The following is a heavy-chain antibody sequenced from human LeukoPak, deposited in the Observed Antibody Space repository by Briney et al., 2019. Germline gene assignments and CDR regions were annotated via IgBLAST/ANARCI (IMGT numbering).Heavy chain of an antibody. CDR2: MSYDGNNQ. Sequence: GRSLRLSCVASGFTFTRYGMHWVRQAPGKGLEWVAAMSYDGNNQYYEDSVKGRFTISRDISKNTLYLQMNSLRVEDTAVYYCARNNGGDSRGWYIDPWGRGTLVTVS. CDR3: ARNNGGDSRGWYIDP. V-gene: IGHV3-30*03. CDR1: GFTFTRYG. J-gene: IGHJ2*01. D-gene: IGHD4-23*01.